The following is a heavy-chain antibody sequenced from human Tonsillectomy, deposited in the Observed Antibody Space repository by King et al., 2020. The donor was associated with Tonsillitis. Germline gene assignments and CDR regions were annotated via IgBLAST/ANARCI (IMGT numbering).Heavy chain of an antibody. CDR2: INPNNGGT. Sequence: VQLVESGAEVKKPGASVKVSCKASGYTFTDYYINWVRQAPGQGLEWMGWINPNNGGTNYAQKFQDRVTMTRDTSISAAYMELSRLRSDDTAVYYCAREEVTYLDYWGQGTLVTVPS. CDR3: AREEVTYLDY. CDR1: GYTFTDYY. V-gene: IGHV1-2*02. J-gene: IGHJ4*02. D-gene: IGHD2-21*02.